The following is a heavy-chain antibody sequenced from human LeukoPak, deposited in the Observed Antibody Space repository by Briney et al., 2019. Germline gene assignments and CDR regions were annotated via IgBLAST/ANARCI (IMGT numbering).Heavy chain of an antibody. CDR2: ISSSSSYI. D-gene: IGHD5-24*01. V-gene: IGHV3-21*01. CDR3: ARGAVEMATIRYFAY. Sequence: GGALRLSCAASGFTFSIYSMYWVRPAPGKGLGWVSSISSSSSYIFYADSVKGRFTISRDNAKNSLYLQMNSLRAEDTAVYYCARGAVEMATIRYFAYWGQGTLVTVSS. CDR1: GFTFSIYS. J-gene: IGHJ4*02.